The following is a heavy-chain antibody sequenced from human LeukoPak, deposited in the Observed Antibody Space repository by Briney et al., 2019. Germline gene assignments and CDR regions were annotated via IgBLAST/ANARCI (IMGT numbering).Heavy chain of an antibody. D-gene: IGHD3-3*01. V-gene: IGHV3-23*01. CDR2: ISGSGETT. Sequence: GGSLRLSCAASGFTFSSFAMSWVRQAPGKGLEWVSVISGSGETTYYADSVKGRFTISRDNSKNTLYVEMNSLRAVDTAVYFCAKEVWRGFDSWGQGTLVTVSS. CDR1: GFTFSSFA. J-gene: IGHJ4*02. CDR3: AKEVWRGFDS.